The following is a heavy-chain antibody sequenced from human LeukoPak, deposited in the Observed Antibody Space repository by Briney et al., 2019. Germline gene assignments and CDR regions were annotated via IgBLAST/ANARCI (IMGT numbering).Heavy chain of an antibody. Sequence: GASVKVSCKASGGTFSSYAISWVRQAPGQGLEWMGGIIPIFGTANYAQKFQGRVTITADESTSTAYMELSSLRSEDTAVYYCARLAAAGDYYFDYWGQGTPVTVSS. J-gene: IGHJ4*02. CDR2: IIPIFGTA. V-gene: IGHV1-69*13. CDR1: GGTFSSYA. D-gene: IGHD6-13*01. CDR3: ARLAAAGDYYFDY.